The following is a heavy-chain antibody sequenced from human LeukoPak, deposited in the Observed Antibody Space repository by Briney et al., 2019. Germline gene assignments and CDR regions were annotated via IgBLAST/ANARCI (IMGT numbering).Heavy chain of an antibody. V-gene: IGHV1-2*02. Sequence: AAVKVSCKASRYTFTGYHMHWVRQAPRQGVEWMGWIHPNTGATNYALKFQGRVTLTRDTSISAAYMEFSSLRSDDTAVYYCVFGFSGRYWSAPFDYWGEGTLVTVSS. J-gene: IGHJ4*02. CDR3: VFGFSGRYWSAPFDY. CDR1: RYTFTGYH. D-gene: IGHD1-26*01. CDR2: IHPNTGAT.